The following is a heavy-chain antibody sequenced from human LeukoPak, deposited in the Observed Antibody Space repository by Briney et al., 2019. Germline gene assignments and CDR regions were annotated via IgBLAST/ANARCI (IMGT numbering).Heavy chain of an antibody. CDR1: GGSMSSYY. Sequence: PSETLSLTCTVSGGSMSSYYWSWIRQPPGKGLEWIGYIYYSGSSNYNPSLKSRVTMSVDTSKNQCSLKLTSVTAADTAVYYCARVSVVYGMDVWGRGTTVTVSS. CDR2: IYYSGSS. V-gene: IGHV4-59*01. CDR3: ARVSVVYGMDV. J-gene: IGHJ6*02.